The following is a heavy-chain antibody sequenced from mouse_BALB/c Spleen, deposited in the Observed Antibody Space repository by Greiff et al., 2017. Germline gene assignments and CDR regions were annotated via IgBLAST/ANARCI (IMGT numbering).Heavy chain of an antibody. CDR2: ISSGGSYT. V-gene: IGHV5-6-4*01. CDR1: GFTFSSYT. J-gene: IGHJ4*01. D-gene: IGHD2-1*01. Sequence: VESGGGLVKPGGSLKLSCAASGFTFSSYTMSWVRQTPEKRLEWVATISSGGSYTYYPDSVKGRFTISRDNAKNTLYLQMSSLKSEDTAMYYCTRDYGKGAMDYWGQGTSVTVSS. CDR3: TRDYGKGAMDY.